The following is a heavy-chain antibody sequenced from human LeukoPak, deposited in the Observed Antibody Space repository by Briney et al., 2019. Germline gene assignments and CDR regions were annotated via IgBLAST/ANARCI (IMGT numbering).Heavy chain of an antibody. CDR3: TTATVTTEEFDYY. V-gene: IGHV3-15*01. J-gene: IGHJ4*02. D-gene: IGHD4-17*01. Sequence: GGSPRLSCTASGXTFSNAWVSWVRQAPGKGLDWVGRIKSKTDGGTTDYAAPVKGRFTISRDDSKNTLYLQMNSLKTEDTAVYYCTTATVTTEEFDYYWGQGTLVTVSS. CDR1: GXTFSNAW. CDR2: IKSKTDGGTT.